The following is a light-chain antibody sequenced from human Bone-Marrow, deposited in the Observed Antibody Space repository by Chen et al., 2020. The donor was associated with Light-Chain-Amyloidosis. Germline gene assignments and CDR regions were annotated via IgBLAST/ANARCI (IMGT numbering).Light chain of an antibody. Sequence: SYELTQPHSVSVSPGQTARITCSGDDLPTKYAYWYQQKPGQAPVLVIHRDTERPSGISGRFSGYSAGTTATLTISGVQAEDEADYHCQSADSSGTYEVIFGGGTKLTVL. V-gene: IGLV3-25*03. J-gene: IGLJ2*01. CDR2: RDT. CDR3: QSADSSGTYEVI. CDR1: DLPTKY.